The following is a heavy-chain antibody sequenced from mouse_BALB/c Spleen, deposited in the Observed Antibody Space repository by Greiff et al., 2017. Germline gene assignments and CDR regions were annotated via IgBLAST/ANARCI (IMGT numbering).Heavy chain of an antibody. CDR3: ASDYGNYVGYAMDY. V-gene: IGHV3-2*02. CDR2: ISYSGST. CDR1: GYSITSDYA. J-gene: IGHJ4*01. Sequence: VQLKESGPGLVKPSQSLSLTCTVTGYSITSDYAWNWIRQFPGNKLEWMGYISYSGSTSYNPSLKSRISITRDTSKNQFFLQLNSVTTEDTATYYCASDYGNYVGYAMDYWGQGTSVTVSS. D-gene: IGHD2-1*01.